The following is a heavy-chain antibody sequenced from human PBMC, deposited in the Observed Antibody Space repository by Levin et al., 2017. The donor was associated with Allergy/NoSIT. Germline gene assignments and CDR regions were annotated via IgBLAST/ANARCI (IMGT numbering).Heavy chain of an antibody. CDR2: ISYDGNKK. Sequence: PGGSLRLSCAASGFTFRSFGLYWVRQTPGKGLEWVAVISYDGNKKDYTDSVKGRFTISRDNSKNTLYLQMNSLRIEDTAVYYCAKDHGVLRGIIEYWGQGALVTVSS. CDR3: AKDHGVLRGIIEY. J-gene: IGHJ4*02. CDR1: GFTFRSFG. D-gene: IGHD3-10*01. V-gene: IGHV3-30*18.